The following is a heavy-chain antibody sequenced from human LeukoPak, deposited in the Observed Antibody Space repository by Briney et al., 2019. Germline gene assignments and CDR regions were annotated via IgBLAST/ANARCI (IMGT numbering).Heavy chain of an antibody. D-gene: IGHD3-9*01. Sequence: SETLSLTCAVYGGSFSGYYWSWIRQPPGKGLEWIGEINHSGSTNYNPSLKSRVTISVDTSKNQFSLKLSSVTAADTAVYYCARGPSDILTGYYLDYWGQGTLVTVSS. CDR2: INHSGST. CDR1: GGSFSGYY. J-gene: IGHJ4*02. CDR3: ARGPSDILTGYYLDY. V-gene: IGHV4-34*01.